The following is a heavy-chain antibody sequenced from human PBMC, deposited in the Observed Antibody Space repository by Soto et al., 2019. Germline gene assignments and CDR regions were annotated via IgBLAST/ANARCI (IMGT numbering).Heavy chain of an antibody. CDR2: FDPEDGET. CDR1: GYTLTELS. J-gene: IGHJ3*02. Sequence: ASVKVSCKVSGYTLTELSMHWVRQAPGKGLEWMGGFDPEDGETIYEQKFQGRVTMTEDTSTDTAYIELSSLRSEDTAVYYCATAFTWRRWLQFFAFDIWGQGTMVTV. CDR3: ATAFTWRRWLQFFAFDI. V-gene: IGHV1-24*01. D-gene: IGHD5-12*01.